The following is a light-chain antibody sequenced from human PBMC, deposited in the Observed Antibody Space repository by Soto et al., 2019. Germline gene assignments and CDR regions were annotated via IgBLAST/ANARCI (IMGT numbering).Light chain of an antibody. J-gene: IGKJ4*01. CDR1: QGVASRN. V-gene: IGKV3-20*01. CDR3: QQYDSSPLT. Sequence: IVMTQSPATLSVSPGERATLSCRASQGVASRNLAWYQQKSGQAPRLLIYGASSRAIHTPDRFSGSGSGTDFTLTISRLEPEDFAVYYCQQYDSSPLTFGGGTKVDI. CDR2: GAS.